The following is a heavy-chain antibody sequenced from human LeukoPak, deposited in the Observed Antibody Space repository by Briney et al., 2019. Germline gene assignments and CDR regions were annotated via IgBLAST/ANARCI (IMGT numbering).Heavy chain of an antibody. CDR3: AEAVGYCSGGSCSLHFDY. D-gene: IGHD2-15*01. J-gene: IGHJ4*02. V-gene: IGHV3-23*01. CDR2: ISGSGGST. CDR1: GFTFSSYA. Sequence: PGGSLRLSCAASGFTFSSYAMSWVRQAPGKGLEWVSAISGSGGSTYYADSVKGRFTISRDNSKNTLYLQMNSLRAEDTAVYYCAEAVGYCSGGSCSLHFDYWGQGTLVTVSS.